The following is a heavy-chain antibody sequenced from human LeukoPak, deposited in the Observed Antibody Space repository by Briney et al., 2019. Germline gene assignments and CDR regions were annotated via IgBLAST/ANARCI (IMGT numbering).Heavy chain of an antibody. V-gene: IGHV1-2*02. CDR3: ARDYPPPSRGATPHDAFDI. Sequence: GASVKVSCKASGYTFTGYYMHWVRQAPGQGLEWMGWINPNSGGTNYAQKFQGRVTMTRDTSISTAYMELSRLRSDDTAVYYCARDYPPPSRGATPHDAFDIWGQGTMVTVSS. J-gene: IGHJ3*02. D-gene: IGHD1-26*01. CDR1: GYTFTGYY. CDR2: INPNSGGT.